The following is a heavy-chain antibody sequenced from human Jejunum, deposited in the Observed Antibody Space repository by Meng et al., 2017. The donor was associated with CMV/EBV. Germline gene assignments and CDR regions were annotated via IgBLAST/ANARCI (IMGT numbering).Heavy chain of an antibody. V-gene: IGHV3-73*01. J-gene: IGHJ4*02. CDR3: TRADSSNYGTLFDY. CDR2: IRGKAQRYAT. Sequence: TFSGADVHWVRQASGKGLEWVGRIRGKAQRYATAYTASVKGRFTISRDDSKNTAYLEMNSLKTEDTAVYYCTRADSSNYGTLFDYWGQGTLVTVSS. CDR1: TFSGAD. D-gene: IGHD4-11*01.